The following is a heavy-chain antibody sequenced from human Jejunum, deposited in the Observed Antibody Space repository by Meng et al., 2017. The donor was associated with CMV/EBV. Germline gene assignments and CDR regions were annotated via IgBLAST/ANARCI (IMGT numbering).Heavy chain of an antibody. D-gene: IGHD1-1*01. Sequence: CQASGYTLSRSLLHWVRQAPGQRLEWMGWINADNGRTTFSQKFQDRVTITSDTSANTAYMELSSLKSEDTAVYYCARGSWNDLYFDHWGQGTLVTVSS. V-gene: IGHV1-3*01. CDR1: GYTLSRSL. CDR2: INADNGRT. CDR3: ARGSWNDLYFDH. J-gene: IGHJ4*02.